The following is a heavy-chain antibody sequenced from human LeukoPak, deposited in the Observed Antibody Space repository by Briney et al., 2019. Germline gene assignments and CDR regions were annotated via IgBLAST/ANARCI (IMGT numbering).Heavy chain of an antibody. V-gene: IGHV4-39*07. D-gene: IGHD6-13*01. CDR1: VGSINSGTYY. CDR3: GSSHSSSWYDF. CDR2: IYYTGTT. Sequence: PSETLSLTCTVSVGSINSGTYYWGWIRQAPGKGLEWIGSIYYTGTTSYNPSLKSRLTVSLDMPKNQFSLNLRSVTAADTAVYYCGSSHSSSWYDFWGQGTLVTVSS. J-gene: IGHJ4*02.